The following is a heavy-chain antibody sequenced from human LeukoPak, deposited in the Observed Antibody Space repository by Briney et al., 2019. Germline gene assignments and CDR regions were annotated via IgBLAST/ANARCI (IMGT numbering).Heavy chain of an antibody. D-gene: IGHD6-13*01. CDR1: GFTFGDYA. J-gene: IGHJ4*02. CDR2: IRSKAYGGTT. CDR3: TRPRTPYCSSSLDY. Sequence: PGGSLRLSCTASGFTFGDYAMSWVRPAPGKGLEWVGFIRSKAYGGTTEYAASVKGRSTISRDYSKSIAYLQMNSLKTEDTAVYFCTRPRTPYCSSSLDYWGQGTLVTVSS. V-gene: IGHV3-49*04.